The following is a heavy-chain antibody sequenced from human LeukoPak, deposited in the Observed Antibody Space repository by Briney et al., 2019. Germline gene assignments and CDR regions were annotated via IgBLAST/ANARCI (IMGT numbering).Heavy chain of an antibody. CDR2: ISAYNGNT. D-gene: IGHD3-22*01. CDR1: GYTFTSYG. CDR3: ARGSYYYDSSGRGIDY. Sequence: ASVKVSCKASGYTFTSYGISWVRQAPGQGLEWMGWISAYNGNTNYAQKLQGRVTMTTDTSTSTAYMELRSLRSDDTAVYYCARGSYYYDSSGRGIDYWGQGTLVTVSS. V-gene: IGHV1-18*01. J-gene: IGHJ4*02.